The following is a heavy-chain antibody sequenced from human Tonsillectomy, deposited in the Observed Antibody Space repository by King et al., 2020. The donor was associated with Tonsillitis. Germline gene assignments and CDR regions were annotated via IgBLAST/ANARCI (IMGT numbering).Heavy chain of an antibody. Sequence: VQLQQWGAGLLKPSETLSLTCAVYGGSFSDYYWSWIRQAPGKGLEWIGETNHSGSTNYNPSLKSRVTISVDTSKNQFSLKVSSVTAADTAVYSCASISEGHYHGPCADNASSYFDPWGQGTLVTVSS. D-gene: IGHD3-10*01. CDR2: TNHSGST. CDR1: GGSFSDYY. CDR3: ASISEGHYHGPCADNASSYFDP. J-gene: IGHJ5*02. V-gene: IGHV4-34*01.